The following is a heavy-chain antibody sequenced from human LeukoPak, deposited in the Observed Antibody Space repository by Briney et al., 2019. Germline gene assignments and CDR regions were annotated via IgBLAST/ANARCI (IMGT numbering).Heavy chain of an antibody. D-gene: IGHD1-26*01. J-gene: IGHJ3*02. CDR2: IYYSGST. Sequence: SETLSLTCTVSGGSISSGGYYWTWIRQHPGRGLEWIGYIYYSGSTYYNPSLKSRVTMSVDTSKNQLSLKLSSVTAADTAVYYCARYGSYDAFDIWGQGTMVTVSS. V-gene: IGHV4-31*03. CDR3: ARYGSYDAFDI. CDR1: GGSISSGGYY.